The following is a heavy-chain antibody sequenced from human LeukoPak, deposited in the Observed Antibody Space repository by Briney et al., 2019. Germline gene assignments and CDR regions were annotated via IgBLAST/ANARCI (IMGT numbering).Heavy chain of an antibody. J-gene: IGHJ6*02. CDR3: AKAPGGARGYGMDV. CDR1: GFTFSNFW. Sequence: GGSLRLSCAASGFTFSNFWMSWVRQAPGKGLEWVSSISDSSSYIYYADSVKGRFTISRDNAKNSLYLQMNSLRAEDTALYYCAKAPGGARGYGMDVWGQGTTVTVSS. V-gene: IGHV3-21*04. D-gene: IGHD3-10*01. CDR2: ISDSSSYI.